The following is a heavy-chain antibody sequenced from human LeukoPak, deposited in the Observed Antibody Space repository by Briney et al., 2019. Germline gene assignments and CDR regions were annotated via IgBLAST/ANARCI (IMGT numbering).Heavy chain of an antibody. D-gene: IGHD3-10*02. J-gene: IGHJ5*02. CDR3: GRITMSRFDP. CDR2: IYGGGTT. V-gene: IGHV3-53*01. Sequence: GGSLRLSCAASGFTASINYMSWVRQAPGEGLEWVSGIYGGGTTYYADSVKGRFTISRDNSKNTLYLQMNSLRPAHTAVYYSGRITMSRFDPWGQGTLDTVS. CDR1: GFTASINY.